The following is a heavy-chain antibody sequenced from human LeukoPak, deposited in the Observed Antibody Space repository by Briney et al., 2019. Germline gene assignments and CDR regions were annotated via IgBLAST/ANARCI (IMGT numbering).Heavy chain of an antibody. CDR3: ARVGEYSGYDSTFDY. D-gene: IGHD5-12*01. J-gene: IGHJ4*02. CDR2: IYYSGRT. CDR1: GGSISSYY. Sequence: SETLSLTCTVSGGSISSYYWSWIRQPPGKGLEWIGYIYYSGRTNYNPSLESRITISVDTSKNQFSLRLSSVTAADTAVYYCARVGEYSGYDSTFDYWGQGTLVTVSS. V-gene: IGHV4-59*01.